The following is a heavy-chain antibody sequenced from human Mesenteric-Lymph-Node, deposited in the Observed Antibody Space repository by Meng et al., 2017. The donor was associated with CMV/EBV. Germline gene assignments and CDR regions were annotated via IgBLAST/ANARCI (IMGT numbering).Heavy chain of an antibody. CDR1: GFALSTPGVG. CDR3: VRYVLALPVKGAFDI. CDR2: IYWNDDK. V-gene: IGHV2-5*01. J-gene: IGHJ3*02. D-gene: IGHD3-3*02. Sequence: SGPTLVKPTQTLTLTCTFSGFALSTPGVGVGWIRQPPGKALEWLALIYWNDDKRYRPSLRSTLTLTKGTSRNQVVLTMTNMDPVDTATYYCVRYVLALPVKGAFDIWGQGTMVTVSS.